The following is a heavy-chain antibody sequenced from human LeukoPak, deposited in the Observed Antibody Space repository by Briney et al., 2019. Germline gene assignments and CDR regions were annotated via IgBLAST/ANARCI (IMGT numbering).Heavy chain of an antibody. CDR1: GFTFSNAW. D-gene: IGHD1-26*01. CDR2: IKSKTDGGTT. CDR3: TTSGSYVTVEDY. V-gene: IGHV3-15*01. Sequence: SGGSLRLSCAASGFTFSNAWMSWVRQAPGKGLEWVGRIKSKTDGGTTDYAAPVKGIFTISRDDSKNTLYLQMNSLKTEDTAVYYCTTSGSYVTVEDYWGQGTLVTVSS. J-gene: IGHJ4*02.